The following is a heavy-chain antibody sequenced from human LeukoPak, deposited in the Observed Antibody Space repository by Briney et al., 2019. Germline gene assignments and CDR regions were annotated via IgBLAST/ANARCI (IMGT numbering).Heavy chain of an antibody. D-gene: IGHD6-13*01. J-gene: IGHJ4*02. Sequence: PSETLSLTCTVSGGSISSNSYYWGWIRQPPGKGLEWIGSIYYSGSTYYNPSLKSRVTISVDTSKNQFSLKLSSVTAADTAVYYCARGQIAAAGFVYFDYWGQGTLVTVSS. CDR1: GGSISSNSYY. CDR3: ARGQIAAAGFVYFDY. V-gene: IGHV4-39*07. CDR2: IYYSGST.